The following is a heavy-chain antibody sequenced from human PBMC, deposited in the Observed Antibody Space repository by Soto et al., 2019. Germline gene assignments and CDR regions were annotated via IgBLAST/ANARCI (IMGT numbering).Heavy chain of an antibody. J-gene: IGHJ5*02. V-gene: IGHV4-59*01. CDR1: RGSISSYY. Sequence: QVQLQESGPGLVKPSETLSLACTVSRGSISSYYWSWFRQTPGKGLEWIGYITHSGSTKYNPSLKRRVMVSIDTSRPQLSLRLISVTAADTAVYYCDSIPRGTSFGWFDHWGKGSLVIVSS. CDR3: DSIPRGTSFGWFDH. D-gene: IGHD5-18*01. CDR2: ITHSGST.